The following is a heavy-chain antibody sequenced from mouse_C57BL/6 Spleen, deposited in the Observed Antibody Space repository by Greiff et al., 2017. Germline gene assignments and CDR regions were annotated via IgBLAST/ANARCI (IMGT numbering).Heavy chain of an antibody. J-gene: IGHJ2*01. CDR3: ARGGNYVPSYFDY. CDR1: GFTFSSYA. D-gene: IGHD2-1*01. Sequence: EVKLVESGGGLVKPGGSLKLSCAASGFTFSSYAMSWVRQTPEKRLEWVATISDGGSYTYYPDNVKGRFTISRDNAKNNLYLQLSHLKSEDTAMYYCARGGNYVPSYFDYWGQGTTLTVSS. CDR2: ISDGGSYT. V-gene: IGHV5-4*03.